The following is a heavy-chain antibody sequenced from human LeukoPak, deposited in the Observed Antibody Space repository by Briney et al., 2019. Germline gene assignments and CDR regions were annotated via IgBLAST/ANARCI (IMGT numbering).Heavy chain of an antibody. CDR1: GGSFSGYY. J-gene: IGHJ5*02. CDR3: ARVKNRIAAAGTGWFDP. CDR2: INHSGST. D-gene: IGHD6-13*01. V-gene: IGHV4-34*01. Sequence: PSETLSLTCAVYGGSFSGYYWSWIRQPPRKGLEWIGEINHSGSTNYNPSLKSRVTISVDTSKNQFSLKLSSVTAADTAVYYCARVKNRIAAAGTGWFDPWGQGTLVTVSS.